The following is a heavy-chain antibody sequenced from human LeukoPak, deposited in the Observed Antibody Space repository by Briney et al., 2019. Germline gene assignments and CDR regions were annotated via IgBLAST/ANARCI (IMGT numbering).Heavy chain of an antibody. CDR1: GGTFSSYA. Sequence: GSSVKVSCKASGGTFSSYAISWVRQAPGQGLEWMGRIIPILGIANYAQKFQGRVTITADKSTSTAYMELRSLGSDDTAVYYCARGAYDFWSGYPTHHFDYWGQGTLVTVSS. V-gene: IGHV1-69*04. CDR2: IIPILGIA. D-gene: IGHD3-3*01. J-gene: IGHJ4*02. CDR3: ARGAYDFWSGYPTHHFDY.